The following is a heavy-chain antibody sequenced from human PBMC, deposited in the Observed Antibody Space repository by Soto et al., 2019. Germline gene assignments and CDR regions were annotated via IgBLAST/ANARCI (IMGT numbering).Heavy chain of an antibody. CDR2: IWYDGSNK. CDR3: AREYRLATVAKVSAFDI. V-gene: IGHV3-33*01. CDR1: GFTFSNYG. Sequence: AGGALRLSCAASGFTFSNYGMHRGRQAPGKGLEWVAVIWYDGSNKYYADSVKGRFTISRDNSKNTLYLQMNSLRAEDTAVYYCAREYRLATVAKVSAFDIWGQGTMVTVSS. D-gene: IGHD4-17*01. J-gene: IGHJ3*02.